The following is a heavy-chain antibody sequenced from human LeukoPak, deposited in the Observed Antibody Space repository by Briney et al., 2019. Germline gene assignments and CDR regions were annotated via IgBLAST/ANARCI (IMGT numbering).Heavy chain of an antibody. Sequence: SETLSLTCTVSGGSINNYYWSWVRQPPGAGLEWLAYIYYTGSTNYNPSLKTRLTISVDTSKNQFSLRLNSVTAADTAGYYCASDSPYNWKDGYNWFDPWGQGTLVTVSS. V-gene: IGHV4-59*08. CDR3: ASDSPYNWKDGYNWFDP. CDR2: IYYTGST. J-gene: IGHJ5*02. D-gene: IGHD1-20*01. CDR1: GGSINNYY.